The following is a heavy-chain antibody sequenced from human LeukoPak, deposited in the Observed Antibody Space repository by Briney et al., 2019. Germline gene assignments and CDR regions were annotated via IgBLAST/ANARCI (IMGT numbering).Heavy chain of an antibody. CDR3: GRVGGRSKAAKGDAFDI. D-gene: IGHD6-6*01. J-gene: IGHJ3*02. CDR1: GFTFSSYA. Sequence: PGGSLRLSCSASGFTFSSYAMHWVRQAPGKGLEYVSAISSNGGSTYYADSVKGRFTISRDNSKNTLYLQMSSLRAEDTAVYYCGRVGGRSKAAKGDAFDIWGQGTMVTVSS. CDR2: ISSNGGST. V-gene: IGHV3-64D*06.